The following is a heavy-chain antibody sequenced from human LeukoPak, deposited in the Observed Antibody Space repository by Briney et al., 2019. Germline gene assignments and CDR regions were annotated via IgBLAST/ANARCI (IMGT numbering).Heavy chain of an antibody. CDR2: MNPNSGNT. Sequence: GASVKVSCKASGYTFKNYDINWVRQATGQGLEWMGWMNPNSGNTGFAQKFQDRVSMTRDTSINTAYMELTSLRSGDTAVYYCARSRVTTIPNFDYWGQGTLVTASS. CDR1: GYTFKNYD. V-gene: IGHV1-8*02. CDR3: ARSRVTTIPNFDY. J-gene: IGHJ4*02. D-gene: IGHD2-21*02.